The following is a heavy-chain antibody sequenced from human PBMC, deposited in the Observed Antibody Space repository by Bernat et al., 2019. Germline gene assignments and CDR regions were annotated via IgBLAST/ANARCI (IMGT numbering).Heavy chain of an antibody. J-gene: IGHJ4*01. CDR1: GYTFTSYA. Sequence: QVQLVQSGAEVKKPGASVKVSCKASGYTFTSYAMHWVRQAPGQRLEWMGWINAGNGNTKYSQKFQGRVTITRDTSASTAYMELSSLRSEDTAVYYCARGRYCSSTSCYGLDYWGQEPWSPSPQ. CDR3: ARGRYCSSTSCYGLDY. V-gene: IGHV1-3*01. CDR2: INAGNGNT. D-gene: IGHD2-2*01.